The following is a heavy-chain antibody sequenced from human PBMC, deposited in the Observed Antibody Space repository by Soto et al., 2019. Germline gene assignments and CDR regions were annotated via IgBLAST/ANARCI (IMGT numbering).Heavy chain of an antibody. D-gene: IGHD3-10*01. J-gene: IGHJ4*02. CDR1: GFTFSSYA. Sequence: GGSLRLSCAASGFTFSSYAMSWVRQAPGKGLEWVSAIGVSGDTTYYADSVKGRFTISRDNSKNTLYLQMGSLRAEETAVYYCAKVRRFGELRSLYWGQGTLVTVSS. V-gene: IGHV3-23*01. CDR2: IGVSGDTT. CDR3: AKVRRFGELRSLY.